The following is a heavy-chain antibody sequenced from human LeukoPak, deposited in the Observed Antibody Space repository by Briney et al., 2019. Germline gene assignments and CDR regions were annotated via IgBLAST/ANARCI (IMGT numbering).Heavy chain of an antibody. Sequence: SVKVSCKASGYTFTSYDINWVRQATGQGLEWMGGIIPMFGAANFAQKFQGRVTITADKSTNTAYMELNSLRSEDTAVYFCARGGQLWLHLYWGQGTLVTVSS. CDR3: ARGGQLWLHLY. V-gene: IGHV1-69*06. J-gene: IGHJ4*02. D-gene: IGHD5-18*01. CDR1: GYTFTSYD. CDR2: IIPMFGAA.